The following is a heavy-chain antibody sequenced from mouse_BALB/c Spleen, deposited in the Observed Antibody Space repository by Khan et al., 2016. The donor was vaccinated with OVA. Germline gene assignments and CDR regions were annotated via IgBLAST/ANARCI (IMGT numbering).Heavy chain of an antibody. J-gene: IGHJ4*01. V-gene: IGHV1-4*01. D-gene: IGHD2-14*01. CDR2: INPRSG. CDR1: GYTFTSHT. CDR3: ARRTTEYALDY. Sequence: QVQLQQSGAELARPGASVKMSCKASGYTFTSHTMHWIKQRPGQGLEWIGYINPRSGYNQKLNDTATLTADISSSTAYMQLSSLTSEDSAVYYCARRTTEYALDYWGQGTSVTVSS.